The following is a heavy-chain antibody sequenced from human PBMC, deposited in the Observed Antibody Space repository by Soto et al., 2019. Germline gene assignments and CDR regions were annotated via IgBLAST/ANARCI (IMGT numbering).Heavy chain of an antibody. CDR3: ARFGNDYYDSSGYYFGV. Sequence: HGESLKISCKGSGYSFTSYWIGWVRQMPGKGLEWMGIIYPLDSETRYSPSFQGQVTISADTSISTAYLQWSSLKASDTAMYYCARFGNDYYDSSGYYFGVWGQGTTVTVSS. V-gene: IGHV5-51*01. CDR1: GYSFTSYW. D-gene: IGHD3-22*01. J-gene: IGHJ6*02. CDR2: IYPLDSET.